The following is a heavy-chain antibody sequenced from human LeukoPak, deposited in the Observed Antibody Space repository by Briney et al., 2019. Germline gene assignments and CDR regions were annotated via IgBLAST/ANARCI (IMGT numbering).Heavy chain of an antibody. CDR1: GFTFSSYV. V-gene: IGHV3-23*01. CDR2: ISGRSDGT. Sequence: GGSLRLSCAASGFTFSSYVMSWVRQAPGKGLDCFSAISGRSDGTYYADSVKGRLTISRDNSNNTLYLQMNSLRAEDTAVYYCVKDVLTVAVGSTHDYWRPGTLVTVSS. CDR3: VKDVLTVAVGSTHDY. J-gene: IGHJ4*02. D-gene: IGHD2-21*01.